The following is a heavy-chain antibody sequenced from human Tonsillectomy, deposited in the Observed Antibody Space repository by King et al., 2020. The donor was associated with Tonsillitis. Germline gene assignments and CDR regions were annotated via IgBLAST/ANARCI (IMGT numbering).Heavy chain of an antibody. CDR1: GFTFSDHY. D-gene: IGHD3-10*01. CDR2: ISGSHDYT. Sequence: HEQLVQSGGDLVKPGGSLRLSCAASGFTFSDHYMNWIRQAPGKGLEWVSYISGSHDYTNYADSVTGRFTISRDNAKNSLYLQMNSLRAEDTAVYYCARYRDLGYYMDVWGKGTTVTVSS. J-gene: IGHJ6*03. CDR3: ARYRDLGYYMDV. V-gene: IGHV3-11*05.